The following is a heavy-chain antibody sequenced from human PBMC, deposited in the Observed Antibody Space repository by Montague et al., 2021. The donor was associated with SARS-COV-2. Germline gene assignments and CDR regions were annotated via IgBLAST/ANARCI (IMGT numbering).Heavy chain of an antibody. V-gene: IGHV4-59*01. D-gene: IGHD2-15*01. J-gene: IGHJ4*02. CDR3: ASPGGDCSGGSCYYGY. CDR1: GGSISSYY. CDR2: IYYSGSS. Sequence: SETLSLTCTVSGGSISSYYWSWIRQPPGKGLEWIGYIYYSGSSNYNPSLKSRVTISIDTSKNQFSLNLNSVTAADEAVYYCASPGGDCSGGSCYYGYWGQGTLVTVSS.